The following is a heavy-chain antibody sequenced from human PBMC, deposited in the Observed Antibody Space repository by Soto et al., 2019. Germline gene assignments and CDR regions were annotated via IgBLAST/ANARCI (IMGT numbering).Heavy chain of an antibody. CDR3: ARLSFDILTGPSYYYMDV. Sequence: PSETLSLTCTVSGGSISSYYWSWIRQPPGKGLEWIGYIYYSGSTNYNPSLKSRVTISVDTSKNQFSLKLSSVTAADTAVYYCARLSFDILTGPSYYYMDVWGKGTTVTVSS. CDR2: IYYSGST. J-gene: IGHJ6*03. CDR1: GGSISSYY. D-gene: IGHD3-9*01. V-gene: IGHV4-59*08.